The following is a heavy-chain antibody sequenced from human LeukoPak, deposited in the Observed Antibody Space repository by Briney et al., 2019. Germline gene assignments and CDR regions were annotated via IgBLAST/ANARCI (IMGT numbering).Heavy chain of an antibody. J-gene: IGHJ5*02. V-gene: IGHV3-15*01. D-gene: IGHD2-2*01. CDR3: TTDPPYCSSTSCYDP. Sequence: GGSQRLSCAASGFTFSNAWMSWVRQAPGKGLEWVGRIKSKTDGGTTDYAAPVKGRFTISRDDSKNTLYLQMNSLKTEDTAVYYCTTDPPYCSSTSCYDPWGQGTLVTVSS. CDR1: GFTFSNAW. CDR2: IKSKTDGGTT.